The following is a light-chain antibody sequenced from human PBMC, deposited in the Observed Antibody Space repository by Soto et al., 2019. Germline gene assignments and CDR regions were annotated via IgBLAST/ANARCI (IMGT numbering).Light chain of an antibody. CDR1: SSDVGGYNY. CDR2: EVS. V-gene: IGLV2-14*01. Sequence: QSVLTQPAPVSGSPGQSITISCTGTSSDVGGYNYGSWYQQHPGKAPKLMIYEVSNRPSGVSNRFSGSKSGNTASLTISGLQAEDEADYYCSSYTSSSTLVFGTGTKVTVL. CDR3: SSYTSSSTLV. J-gene: IGLJ1*01.